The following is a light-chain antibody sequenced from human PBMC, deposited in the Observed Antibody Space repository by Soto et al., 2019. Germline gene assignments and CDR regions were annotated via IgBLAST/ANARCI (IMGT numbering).Light chain of an antibody. J-gene: IGKJ4*01. CDR1: HSISDW. Sequence: DIQMTQSPSTLSASVGDRVTITCRANHSISDWLAWYQQKPGKAPKLLIYDASNLESGVPSRFSGSGSGTEFTLTISSLQPDDFATYYCQQYNSSPLTFGGGTKMEIK. CDR2: DAS. V-gene: IGKV1-5*01. CDR3: QQYNSSPLT.